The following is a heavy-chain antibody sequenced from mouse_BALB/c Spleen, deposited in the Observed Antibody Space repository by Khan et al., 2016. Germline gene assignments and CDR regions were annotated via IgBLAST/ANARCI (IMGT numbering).Heavy chain of an antibody. J-gene: IGHJ2*01. CDR2: INTYTGEP. CDR1: GYTFTNYG. V-gene: IGHV9-3-1*01. D-gene: IGHD1-1*01. Sequence: QIQLVQSGPELKKPGETVKISCKASGYTFTNYGMNWVKQAPGKGLKWMGWINTYTGEPTYADDFKGRFAFSLETSASTAYLQINNLKNEDTATYFCASRAITTVDYWGQGTTLTVSS. CDR3: ASRAITTVDY.